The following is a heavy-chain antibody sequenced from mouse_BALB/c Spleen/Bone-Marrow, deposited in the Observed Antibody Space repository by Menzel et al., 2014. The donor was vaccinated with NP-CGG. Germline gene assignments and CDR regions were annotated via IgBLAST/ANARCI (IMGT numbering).Heavy chain of an antibody. J-gene: IGHJ1*01. CDR3: ARGVVAPHWYFDV. CDR2: IYPRDGST. Sequence: QVQLQQSGPELVKPGASVKISCRASGYTFTSYYIRWVKQRPGQGLEWIGYIYPRDGSTNYNEKFKGKATLTADTSSSTAYMQLSSLTSEDSAVYFCARGVVAPHWYFDVWGAGTTVTVSS. V-gene: IGHV1S12*01. D-gene: IGHD1-1*01. CDR1: GYTFTSYY.